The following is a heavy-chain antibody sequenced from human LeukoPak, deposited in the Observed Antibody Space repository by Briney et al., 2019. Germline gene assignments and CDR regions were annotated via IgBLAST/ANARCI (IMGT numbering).Heavy chain of an antibody. D-gene: IGHD6-13*01. CDR1: GGSISSSTYY. CDR2: IYNSGST. V-gene: IGHV4-39*01. J-gene: IGHJ5*02. CDR3: ARQAYSSNLGWFDP. Sequence: SETLSLTCTVSGGSISSSTYYWGWIRQPPGKGLEWIGNIYNSGSTYYNPSLKSRVNISVDTSKNQFSLKLSSVTAADTAVYYCARQAYSSNLGWFDPWGQGTLVTVSS.